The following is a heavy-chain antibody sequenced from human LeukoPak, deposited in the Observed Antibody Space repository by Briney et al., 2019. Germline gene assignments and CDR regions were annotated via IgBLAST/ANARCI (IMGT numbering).Heavy chain of an antibody. CDR3: ARVEVGADDFDYFQH. V-gene: IGHV4-59*01. CDR2: IYYTGST. J-gene: IGHJ1*01. D-gene: IGHD1-26*01. CDR1: GVSITNYY. Sequence: PSGTLSLTCTVSGVSITNYYWSWIRQPPGKRPEWIGYIYYTGSTNINPSLKSRLSMSVDTSKNQFSLKLTSVTAADTAVYYCARVEVGADDFDYFQHWGQGTLVTVSS.